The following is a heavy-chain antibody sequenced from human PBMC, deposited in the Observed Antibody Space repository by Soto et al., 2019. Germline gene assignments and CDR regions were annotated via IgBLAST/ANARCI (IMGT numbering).Heavy chain of an antibody. Sequence: PSDTLSLTCTVSCGSVSSGSYYWSWIRQPPGKGLEWIGYIYYSGSTNYNPSLKSRVTISVDTSKNQFSLKLSSVTAADTAVYYCAREDLGELSLGIDYWGQGTLVTVSS. J-gene: IGHJ4*02. CDR3: AREDLGELSLGIDY. CDR2: IYYSGST. V-gene: IGHV4-61*01. CDR1: CGSVSSGSYY. D-gene: IGHD3-16*02.